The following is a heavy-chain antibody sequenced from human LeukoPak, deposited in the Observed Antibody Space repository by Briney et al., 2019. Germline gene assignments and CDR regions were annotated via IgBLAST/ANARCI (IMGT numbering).Heavy chain of an antibody. D-gene: IGHD1-26*01. V-gene: IGHV4-39*07. CDR2: IHYNGRT. CDR1: GGSISSSSFY. J-gene: IGHJ5*02. CDR3: ARVPVNIWENWFDP. Sequence: SETLSLTCTVSGGSISSSSFYWGWIRQPPGKGLEWIGSIHYNGRTYYNPSLKSRVTISVDTSKNQFSLKLNSVTAADTAVYYCARVPVNIWENWFDPWGQGTLVTVSS.